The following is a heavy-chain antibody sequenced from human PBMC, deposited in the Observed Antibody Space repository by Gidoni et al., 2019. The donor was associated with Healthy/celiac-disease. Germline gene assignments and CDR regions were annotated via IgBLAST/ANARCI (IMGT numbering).Heavy chain of an antibody. J-gene: IGHJ6*02. CDR3: AKDIQTTVIPRVYYGMDV. D-gene: IGHD4-17*01. CDR2: ISWNSGSI. Sequence: EVQLVESGGGLVQPGRSLRLSCAASGFTFDDYAMHWVRQAPGKGLEWVSGISWNSGSIGYADSVKGRFTISRDNAKNSLYLQMNSLRAEDTALYYCAKDIQTTVIPRVYYGMDVWGQGTTVTVSS. V-gene: IGHV3-9*01. CDR1: GFTFDDYA.